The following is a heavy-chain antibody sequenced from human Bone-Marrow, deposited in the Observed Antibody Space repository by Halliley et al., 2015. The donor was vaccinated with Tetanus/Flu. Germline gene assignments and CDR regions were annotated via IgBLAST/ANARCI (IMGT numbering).Heavy chain of an antibody. V-gene: IGHV4-31*03. CDR3: ARERTPGYCRGGRCSGYCYGLDV. D-gene: IGHD2-15*01. CDR1: GGSISSGGYY. J-gene: IGHJ6*02. Sequence: TLSLTCTVSGGSISSGGYYWSWIRQHPGKGLEWIGYIYYSGSTYYNPSLRSRLTISVDTSENQFSLKLSSVTAADTAIYYCARERTPGYCRGGRCSGYCYGLDVWGQGATVTVS. CDR2: IYYSGST.